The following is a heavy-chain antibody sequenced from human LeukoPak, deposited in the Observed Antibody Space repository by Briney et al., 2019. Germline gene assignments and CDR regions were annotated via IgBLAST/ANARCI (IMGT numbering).Heavy chain of an antibody. V-gene: IGHV4-34*01. D-gene: IGHD3-22*01. CDR1: GGSFSGYY. J-gene: IGHJ6*02. Sequence: SETLSLTCAVYGGSFSGYYWSWIRQPPGKGLEWIGEINHSGSINYSPSLKSRVTISVDTSKNQFSLKLSSVTAADTAVYYCASVPADDSSRYLYFYYYGMDVWGQGTTVTVSS. CDR3: ASVPADDSSRYLYFYYYGMDV. CDR2: INHSGSI.